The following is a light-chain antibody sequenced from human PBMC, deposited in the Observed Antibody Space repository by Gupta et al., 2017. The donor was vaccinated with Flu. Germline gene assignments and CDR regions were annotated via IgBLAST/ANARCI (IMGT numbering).Light chain of an antibody. CDR2: DAS. V-gene: IGKV3-11*01. CDR3: QQRSSWWT. CDR1: QSVGSY. J-gene: IGKJ1*01. Sequence: SPATLSLSPGERASLSCRASQSVGSYLAWYQQKPGQAPRLLIFDASNRATGIPARFSGSGSGTDFTLTISSLEPEDFALYYCQQRSSWWTFGQGTNVEIK.